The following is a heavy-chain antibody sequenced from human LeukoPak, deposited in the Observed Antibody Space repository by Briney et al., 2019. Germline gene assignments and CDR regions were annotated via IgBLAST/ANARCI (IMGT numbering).Heavy chain of an antibody. Sequence: GGSLRLSCAASGFTFSSYSMNWVRQAPGKGLEWVSPISSSSYIYYADSVKGRFTISRDNAKNSLYLQMNSLRAEDTAVYYCARGYDYFDYWGQGTLVTVSS. D-gene: IGHD1-14*01. CDR3: ARGYDYFDY. J-gene: IGHJ4*02. V-gene: IGHV3-21*01. CDR2: ISSSSYI. CDR1: GFTFSSYS.